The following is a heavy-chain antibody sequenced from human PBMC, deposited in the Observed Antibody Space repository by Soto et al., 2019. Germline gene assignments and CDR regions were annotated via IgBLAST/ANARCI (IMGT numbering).Heavy chain of an antibody. CDR2: INTNGNR. D-gene: IGHD7-27*01. J-gene: IGHJ4*02. CDR1: GFPFTIKA. Sequence: EVQLLESGEALDKPGGSLRLSGAASGFPFTIKALGWFRQAPGKGLEWVSTINTNGNRHYADSVKGRFTISRDSSESMLYLDMNNLRAEDTALYYCARKLGVGHYPFRHWGQGTLVTVSS. CDR3: ARKLGVGHYPFRH. V-gene: IGHV3-23*01.